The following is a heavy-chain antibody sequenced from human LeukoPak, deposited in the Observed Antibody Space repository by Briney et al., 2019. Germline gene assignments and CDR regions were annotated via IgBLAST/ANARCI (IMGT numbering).Heavy chain of an antibody. CDR3: ARGIQLWSDLDY. J-gene: IGHJ4*02. V-gene: IGHV3-23*01. CDR2: ISGSGDNT. CDR1: GFTFSSYA. Sequence: GGSLRLSCAASGFTFSSYAMSWVRQAPGKGLEWVSAISGSGDNTYYADSVKGRFTISRDNSKNTLYLQMNSLRAEDTAIYYCARGIQLWSDLDYWGQGTLVTVSS. D-gene: IGHD5-18*01.